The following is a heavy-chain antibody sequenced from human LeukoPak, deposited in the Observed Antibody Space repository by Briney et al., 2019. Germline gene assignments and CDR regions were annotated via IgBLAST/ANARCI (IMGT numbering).Heavy chain of an antibody. CDR2: ISASGGTT. CDR1: GFTFNNYA. CDR3: AKEPREYCSSASCPNWFDS. D-gene: IGHD2-2*01. J-gene: IGHJ5*01. V-gene: IGHV3-23*01. Sequence: QSGGSLRLSCAASGFTFNNYAMSWLRQAPGKGLEWFSAISASGGTTYYSDSVKGRYTISKDYSENTFCLQINSLRAEDTAGYCCAKEPREYCSSASCPNWFDSWGEGTLVTVSS.